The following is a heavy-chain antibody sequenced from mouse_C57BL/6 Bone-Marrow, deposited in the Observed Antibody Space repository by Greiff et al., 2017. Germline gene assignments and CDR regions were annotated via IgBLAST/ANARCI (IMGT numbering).Heavy chain of an antibody. CDR2: INPGSGGT. Sequence: QVQLKESGAELVRPGTSVKVSCKASGYAFTNYLIEWVKQRPGQGLEWIGVINPGSGGTNYNEKFKGKATLTADKSSSTAYMQLSSLTSEDSAVYFCARTDGYPLAYWGQGTLVTVSA. V-gene: IGHV1-54*01. D-gene: IGHD2-3*01. CDR3: ARTDGYPLAY. CDR1: GYAFTNYL. J-gene: IGHJ3*01.